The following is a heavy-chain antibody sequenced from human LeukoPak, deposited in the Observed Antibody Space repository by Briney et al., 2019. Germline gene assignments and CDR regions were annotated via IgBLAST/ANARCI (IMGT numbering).Heavy chain of an antibody. D-gene: IGHD1-20*01. V-gene: IGHV1-18*01. CDR2: ISAYNGNT. J-gene: IGHJ5*02. CDR1: GYTFTSYG. CDR3: ARDGSDNWNPDWFDP. Sequence: ASVKVSCKASGYTFTSYGISWVRQAPGQGLEWMGWISAYNGNTNYAQKLQGRVTMTRDTSISTAYMELSRLRSDDTAVYYCARDGSDNWNPDWFDPWGQGTLVTVSS.